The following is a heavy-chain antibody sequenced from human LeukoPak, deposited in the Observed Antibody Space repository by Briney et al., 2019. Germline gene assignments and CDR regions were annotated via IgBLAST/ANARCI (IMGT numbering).Heavy chain of an antibody. D-gene: IGHD5-24*01. J-gene: IGHJ4*02. CDR1: GGSFSGYY. V-gene: IGHV4-34*01. Sequence: SETLSLTCAVYGGSFSGYYWSWIRQPPGKGLEWIGAINRCGSTNYNPSLQSRVTISVVTSKNQFSLKMTSVTAADTAVYYCARGLFRRWLQLGGGLSMYYFDYWGQGTLVPVSS. CDR3: ARGLFRRWLQLGGGLSMYYFDY. CDR2: INRCGST.